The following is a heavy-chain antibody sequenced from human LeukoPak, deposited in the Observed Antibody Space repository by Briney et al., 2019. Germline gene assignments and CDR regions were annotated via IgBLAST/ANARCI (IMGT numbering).Heavy chain of an antibody. J-gene: IGHJ6*04. CDR1: GLTFNDYY. CDR2: ISSNGNSI. V-gene: IGHV3-11*04. D-gene: IGHD3-3*01. Sequence: GGSLRLSCAASGLTFNDYYMNWIRQSPGKGLEWISYISSNGNSIYYADSVKGRFTISRDNAKNSLYLQMNSLRAEDTAVYYCARDSSPDFWSGYYVLDVWGKGTTVTVSS. CDR3: ARDSSPDFWSGYYVLDV.